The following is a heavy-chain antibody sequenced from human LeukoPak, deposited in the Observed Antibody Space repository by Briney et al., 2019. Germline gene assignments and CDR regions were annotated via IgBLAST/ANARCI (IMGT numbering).Heavy chain of an antibody. Sequence: SETLSLTCAVYGGSFSGYYWSWIRQPPGKGLEWIGEINHSGSTNYNPPLKSRVTMSVDTSKNQFSLNLSSVTAADTAVYYCARGAGGSWLYWGQGTLVTVSS. CDR3: ARGAGGSWLY. V-gene: IGHV4-34*01. CDR1: GGSFSGYY. J-gene: IGHJ4*02. CDR2: INHSGST. D-gene: IGHD6-13*01.